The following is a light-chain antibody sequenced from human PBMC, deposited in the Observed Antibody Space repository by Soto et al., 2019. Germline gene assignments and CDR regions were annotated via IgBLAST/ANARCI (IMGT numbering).Light chain of an antibody. Sequence: EIALTQSPGTLSLSPGEGATLSCRASQSIDSGYLAWYQQKPGQAPRLLMYGASSRPTGISDRFSGSGSGTDFTLTISRLEPEDFAVYYCQQYGTPPFTFGQRTKLEIK. J-gene: IGKJ2*01. CDR2: GAS. CDR1: QSIDSGY. V-gene: IGKV3-20*01. CDR3: QQYGTPPFT.